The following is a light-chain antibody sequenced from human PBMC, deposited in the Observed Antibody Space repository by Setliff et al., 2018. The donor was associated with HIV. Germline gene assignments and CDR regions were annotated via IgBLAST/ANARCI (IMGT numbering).Light chain of an antibody. CDR3: CSYTSSNTVL. V-gene: IGLV2-14*03. Sequence: QSALTQPASVSGSPGQSITISCTGTSSDVGGYNYVSWYQQHPGKAPKLIICNVTNRPSGVSDRLSGSKSGNTASLTISGLQAEDEADYYCCSYTSSNTVLFGGGTK. CDR1: SSDVGGYNY. J-gene: IGLJ2*01. CDR2: NVT.